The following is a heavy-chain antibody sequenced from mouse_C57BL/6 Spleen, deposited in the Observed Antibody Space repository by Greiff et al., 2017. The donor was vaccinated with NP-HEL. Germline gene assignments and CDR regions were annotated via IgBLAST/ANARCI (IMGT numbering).Heavy chain of an antibody. J-gene: IGHJ2*01. V-gene: IGHV14-4*01. CDR3: TTYPRDH. CDR1: GFNIKDDY. Sequence: VQLQQSGAELVRPGASVKLSCTASGFNIKDDYMHWVKQRPEQGLEWIGWIDPENGDTEYASKFQGKATITADTSSNTAYLQLSSLTSEDKAVYYCTTYPRDHWGQGTTLTVSS. CDR2: IDPENGDT.